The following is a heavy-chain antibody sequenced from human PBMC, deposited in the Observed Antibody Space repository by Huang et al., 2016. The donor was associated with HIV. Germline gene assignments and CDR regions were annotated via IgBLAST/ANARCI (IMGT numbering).Heavy chain of an antibody. V-gene: IGHV1-8*01. CDR2: MKPNRGKT. D-gene: IGHD2-15*01. CDR3: ATLPPVNYGRSGGRVRDY. CDR1: GYTFSNYD. J-gene: IGHJ4*02. Sequence: QVQLVQSGAEVKKPGASVKVSCKASGYTFSNYDINWGRQAPGQGLEWMGWMKPNRGKTGEARNFQGRVTMTRSTSISTAYMERSRLRFEDTAVYYCATLPPVNYGRSGGRVRDYWGQGSLVTVSS.